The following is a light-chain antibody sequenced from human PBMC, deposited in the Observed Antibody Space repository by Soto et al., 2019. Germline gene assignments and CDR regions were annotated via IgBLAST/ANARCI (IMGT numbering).Light chain of an antibody. Sequence: RLTQSPSSLSASVGDTVTISCRGSQDISTYLAWYQHKPGKAPTLLIFGASSLHNGVPPRFAGSGSGSEFTLTINRLQPDDFATYYCQHYTLYSAPFGQGTRV. CDR3: QHYTLYSAP. CDR1: QDISTY. CDR2: GAS. J-gene: IGKJ5*01. V-gene: IGKV1-5*01.